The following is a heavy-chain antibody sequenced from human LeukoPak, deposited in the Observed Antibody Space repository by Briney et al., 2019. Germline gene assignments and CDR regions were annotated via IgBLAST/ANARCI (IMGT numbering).Heavy chain of an antibody. CDR1: GGSISSSSYY. D-gene: IGHD6-13*01. CDR3: ARGVIAAGGNDFDY. Sequence: SETLSLTCTVSGGSISSSSYYWGWIRQPPGKGLEWIGSIYYSGRTYYNPSLKSRVTMSVDTSKNQLSLKVISVTAADTAVYYCARGVIAAGGNDFDYWGQGTLVTVSS. CDR2: IYYSGRT. V-gene: IGHV4-39*07. J-gene: IGHJ4*02.